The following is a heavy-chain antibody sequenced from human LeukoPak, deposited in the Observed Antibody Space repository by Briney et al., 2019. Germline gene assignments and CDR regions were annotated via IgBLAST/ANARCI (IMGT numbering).Heavy chain of an antibody. CDR3: ARVRGTGFCSGSSCAKDPGYYYYMDV. D-gene: IGHD2-2*01. J-gene: IGHJ6*03. Sequence: GGSLRLSCEGSGFTFSGYYMSWIRQAPGKGLEWVSYINPSGSTIYYADSVKGRFTISRDNAKKSLDLQMYSLRAEDTAVYYCARVRGTGFCSGSSCAKDPGYYYYMDVWGKGTTVTVSS. CDR1: GFTFSGYY. CDR2: INPSGSTI. V-gene: IGHV3-11*01.